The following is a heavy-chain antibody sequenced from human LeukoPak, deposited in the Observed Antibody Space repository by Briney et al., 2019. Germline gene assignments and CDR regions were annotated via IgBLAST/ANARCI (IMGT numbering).Heavy chain of an antibody. Sequence: GASVKVSCKASGYTFTSYAISWVRQAPGQGLEWMGGIIPIFGTANYAQKFQGRVTITADESTSTAYMELSSLRSEDTAVYYCARWSTPLTSYGSGSPHFVFDYWGQGTLVTVSS. J-gene: IGHJ4*02. CDR2: IIPIFGTA. D-gene: IGHD3-10*01. V-gene: IGHV1-69*13. CDR3: ARWSTPLTSYGSGSPHFVFDY. CDR1: GYTFTSYA.